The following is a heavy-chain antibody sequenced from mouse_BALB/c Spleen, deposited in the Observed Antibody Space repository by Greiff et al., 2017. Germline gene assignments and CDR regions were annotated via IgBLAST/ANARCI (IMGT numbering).Heavy chain of an antibody. J-gene: IGHJ4*01. CDR2: ISSGSSTI. V-gene: IGHV5-17*02. CDR3: ARYGNLRGYAMDY. Sequence: EVHLVESGGGLVQPGGSRKLSCAASGFTFSSFGMHWVRQAPEKGLEWVAYISSGSSTIYYADTVKGRFTISRDNPKNTLFLQMTSLRSEDTAMYYCARYGNLRGYAMDYWGQGTSVTVSS. CDR1: GFTFSSFG. D-gene: IGHD2-1*01.